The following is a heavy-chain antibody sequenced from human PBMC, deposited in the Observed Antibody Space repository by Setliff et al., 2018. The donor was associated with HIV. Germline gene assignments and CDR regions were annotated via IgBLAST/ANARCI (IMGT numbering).Heavy chain of an antibody. D-gene: IGHD3-16*02. V-gene: IGHV1-46*01. CDR3: ARVLVGVIPRAFDI. J-gene: IGHJ3*02. CDR1: GHTFTRYY. Sequence: ASVKASCKASGHTFTRYYIHWVRQAPGQGLEWMGTINPSGGTTTYAQNFQDRVTMTRDTSTSTVYMQLSRLTSEDTAVYYCARVLVGVIPRAFDIWGQGTMVTVSS. CDR2: INPSGGTT.